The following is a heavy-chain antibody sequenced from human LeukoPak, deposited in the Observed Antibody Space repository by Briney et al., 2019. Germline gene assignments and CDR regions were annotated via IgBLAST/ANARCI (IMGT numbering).Heavy chain of an antibody. CDR2: IRSKANSYAT. CDR3: TSPFIVGGTYYHY. V-gene: IGHV3-73*01. J-gene: IGHJ4*02. Sequence: GGSLRLSCAASGFTFSGSAMHWVRQASGKGLEWVGRIRSKANSYATAYAASVKGRFTISRDDSKNTAYLQMNSLKTEDTAVYYCTSPFIVGGTYYHYWGQGTLVTVSS. CDR1: GFTFSGSA. D-gene: IGHD1-26*01.